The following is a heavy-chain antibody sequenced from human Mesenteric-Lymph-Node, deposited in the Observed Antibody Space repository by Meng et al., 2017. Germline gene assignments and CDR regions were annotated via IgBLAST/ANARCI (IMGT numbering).Heavy chain of an antibody. CDR1: GFTFSDYY. V-gene: IGHV3-11*04. CDR2: ISSSGSTI. CDR3: ARGYYYSSGYRFDY. D-gene: IGHD3-22*01. Sequence: GESLKISCAASGFTFSDYYMSWIRQAPGKGLEWVSYISSSGSTINYADSVKGRFTITRDNAKNSLYLQMNSLRAEDTAVYYCARGYYYSSGYRFDYWGQGTLVTVSS. J-gene: IGHJ4*02.